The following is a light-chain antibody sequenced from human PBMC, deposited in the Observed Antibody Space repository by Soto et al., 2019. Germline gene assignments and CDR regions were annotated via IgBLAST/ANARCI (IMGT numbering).Light chain of an antibody. CDR3: RSYTSSSTKV. V-gene: IGLV2-14*01. CDR1: IRDVGGYNY. J-gene: IGLJ1*01. Sequence: QSLLTQAASVSGSPGQSVTISCTGTIRDVGGYNYVSWYQQHPGKAPKLMIYEVSNRPSGVSNRFSGSKSGNTASLTISGLQAEDEADYYCRSYTSSSTKVFGTGTKVTVL. CDR2: EVS.